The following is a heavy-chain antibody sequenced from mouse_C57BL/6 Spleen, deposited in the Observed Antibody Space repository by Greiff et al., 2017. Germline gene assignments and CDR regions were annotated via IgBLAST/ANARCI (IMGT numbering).Heavy chain of an antibody. V-gene: IGHV1-15*01. CDR2: IDPETGGT. Sequence: QVQLKQSGAELVRPGASVKLSCKASGYTFTDYEMHWVKQTPVHGLEWIGAIDPETGGTAYNQKFKGKAILTADKSSSTAYMELRSLTSEDSAVYYYTRGGNGPAWFAYWGQGTLVTVSA. CDR1: GYTFTDYE. CDR3: TRGGNGPAWFAY. D-gene: IGHD1-1*02. J-gene: IGHJ3*01.